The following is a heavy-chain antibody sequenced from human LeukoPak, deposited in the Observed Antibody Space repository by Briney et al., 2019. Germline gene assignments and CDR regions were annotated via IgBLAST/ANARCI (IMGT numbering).Heavy chain of an antibody. CDR2: INQDDTQK. D-gene: IGHD6-19*01. CDR3: AKVGRSGWPLDN. V-gene: IGHV3-7*01. J-gene: IGHJ4*02. CDR1: GFTLSSYA. Sequence: GSLRLSCAASGFTLSSYAMTWVRQAPGKGLEWVANINQDDTQKYYVDSVKGRFAISKDNAKNSLYLQMNSLRVEDTAVYYCAKVGRSGWPLDNWGQGTLVTVSS.